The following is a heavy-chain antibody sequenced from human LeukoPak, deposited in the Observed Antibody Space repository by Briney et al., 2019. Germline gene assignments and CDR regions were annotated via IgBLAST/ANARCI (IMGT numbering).Heavy chain of an antibody. Sequence: SETLSLTCTVSGYSISSGYYWGWIRQPPGKGLEWIGSIYYSGSTYYNPSLKSRVTISVDTSKNQFSLKLSSVTAADTAVYYCSSGLDNDYWGQGTLVTVSS. D-gene: IGHD3-22*01. CDR3: SSGLDNDY. J-gene: IGHJ4*02. CDR2: IYYSGST. V-gene: IGHV4-38-2*02. CDR1: GYSISSGYY.